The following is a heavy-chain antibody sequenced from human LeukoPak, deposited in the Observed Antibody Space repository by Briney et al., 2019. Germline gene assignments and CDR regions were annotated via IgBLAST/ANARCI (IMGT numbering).Heavy chain of an antibody. J-gene: IGHJ4*02. D-gene: IGHD2-2*02. V-gene: IGHV3-48*01. Sequence: PGGSLRLSWAASGLTFSSYSMNWVRQAPGKGLEWVSYISRSAIYYADSVKGRFTISRDNAKNSLYLQMNSLRAEDTAVYYCTRYCSSDICYRAFDYWGQGTLVTVSS. CDR3: TRYCSSDICYRAFDY. CDR2: ISRSAI. CDR1: GLTFSSYS.